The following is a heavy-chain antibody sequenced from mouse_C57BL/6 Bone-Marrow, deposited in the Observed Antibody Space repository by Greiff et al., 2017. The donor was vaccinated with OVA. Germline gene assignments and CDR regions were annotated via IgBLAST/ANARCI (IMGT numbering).Heavy chain of an antibody. D-gene: IGHD2-4*01. CDR1: GYTFTSYW. CDR2: IYPGSGST. V-gene: IGHV1-55*01. J-gene: IGHJ3*01. Sequence: VQLQQPGAELVKPGASVKMSCKASGYTFTSYWITWVKQRPGQGLEWIGDIYPGSGSTNYNEKFKSKATLTVDTSSSTAYLQLSSLTSEDSAVYYCARGGDYDGPWFAYWGQGTLVTVSA. CDR3: ARGGDYDGPWFAY.